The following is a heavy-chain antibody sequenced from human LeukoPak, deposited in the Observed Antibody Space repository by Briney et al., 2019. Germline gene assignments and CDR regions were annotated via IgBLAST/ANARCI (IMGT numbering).Heavy chain of an antibody. Sequence: SQTLSLTCTVSGGSLSGGGSYWSWIRQHPGKGLEWIGYIYYSGSTYYNPSLKSRVTISVDTSKNQFSLKLSSVTAADTAVYYCARQSGGGVGATYYFDYWGQGTLVTVSS. CDR2: IYYSGST. J-gene: IGHJ4*02. CDR1: GGSLSGGGSY. CDR3: ARQSGGGVGATYYFDY. V-gene: IGHV4-31*03. D-gene: IGHD1-26*01.